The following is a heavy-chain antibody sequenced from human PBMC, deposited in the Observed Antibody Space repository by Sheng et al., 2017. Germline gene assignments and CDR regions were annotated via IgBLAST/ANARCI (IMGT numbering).Heavy chain of an antibody. Sequence: QVTLKESGPVLVKPTETLTLTCTVSGFSLSNARMGVSWIRQPPGKALEWLAHIFSNDEKSYSTSLKSRLTISKDTSKSQVVLTMTNMDPVDTATYYCARIPGNIVATIEAYYYYGMDVWGPRDHGHRLL. CDR1: GFSLSNARMG. V-gene: IGHV2-26*01. CDR3: ARIPGNIVATIEAYYYYGMDV. J-gene: IGHJ6*01. D-gene: IGHD5-12*01. CDR2: IFSNDEK.